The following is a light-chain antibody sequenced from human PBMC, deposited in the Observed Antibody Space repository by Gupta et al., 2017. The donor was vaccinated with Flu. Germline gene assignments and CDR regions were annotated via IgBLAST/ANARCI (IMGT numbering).Light chain of an antibody. J-gene: IGLJ3*02. CDR1: SGSIASNY. CDR2: EDN. Sequence: TISSTHSSGSIASNYVQWYQQRPGSSPTTVIYEDNQRPSGVPDRFSGSIDSSSNSASLTISGLKTEDGADYYCQSYDSSNQVFGGGTKLTVL. CDR3: QSYDSSNQV. V-gene: IGLV6-57*01.